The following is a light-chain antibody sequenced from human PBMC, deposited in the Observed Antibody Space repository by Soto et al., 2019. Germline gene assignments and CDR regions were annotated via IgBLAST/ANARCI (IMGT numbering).Light chain of an antibody. CDR3: SSTGGSPTYV. CDR2: EVS. V-gene: IGLV2-14*01. CDR1: SSDIGGYNY. Sequence: QSALTQPASVSGSPGQSITISCAGTSSDIGGYNYVSWYQQHPGKAPKVMIYEVSNRPSGVSNRFSGSKSGNTASLTISGLQAEDEADYYCSSTGGSPTYVFGTGTKLTVL. J-gene: IGLJ1*01.